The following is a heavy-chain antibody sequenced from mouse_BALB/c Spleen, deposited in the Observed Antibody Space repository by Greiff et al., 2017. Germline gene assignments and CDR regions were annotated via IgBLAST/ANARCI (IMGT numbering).Heavy chain of an antibody. V-gene: IGHV5-9-3*01. CDR3: ARQEEFAY. CDR1: GFTFSSYA. J-gene: IGHJ3*01. Sequence: EVMLVESGGGLVKPGGSLKLSCAASGFTFSSYAMSWVRQTPEKRLEWVATISSGGSYTYYPDSVKGRFTISRDNAKNTLYLQMSSLRSEDTAMYYCARQEEFAYGGQGTLVTVSA. CDR2: ISSGGSYT.